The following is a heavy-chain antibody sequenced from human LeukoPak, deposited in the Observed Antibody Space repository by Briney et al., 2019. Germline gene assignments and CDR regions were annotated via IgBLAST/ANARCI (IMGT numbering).Heavy chain of an antibody. CDR2: IIPIFGTA. CDR1: GGTFSSYA. J-gene: IGHJ4*02. CDR3: ARAPFSGSYYIGRLTFDY. Sequence: GASVKVSCKASGGTFSSYAISWVRQAPGQGLEWMGGIIPIFGTASYAQKFQGRVTITTDESTSTAYMELSSLRSEDTAVYYCARAPFSGSYYIGRLTFDYWGQGTLVTVSS. V-gene: IGHV1-69*05. D-gene: IGHD1-26*01.